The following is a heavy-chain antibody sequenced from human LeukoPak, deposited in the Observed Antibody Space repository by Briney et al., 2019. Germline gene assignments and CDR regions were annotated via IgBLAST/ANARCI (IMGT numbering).Heavy chain of an antibody. J-gene: IGHJ6*03. CDR3: ARGSVQLWLTDTYYYMDV. D-gene: IGHD5-18*01. CDR2: INWNGRIT. V-gene: IGHV3-20*04. Sequence: GESLRLSCAASGFTFDDYAMNWVRQVPGRGLELVSGINWNGRITEYADSVKDRFTISRQNTKNSLYLYMNNLGGEDTALYFCARGSVQLWLTDTYYYMDVWDKGTTVTVSS. CDR1: GFTFDDYA.